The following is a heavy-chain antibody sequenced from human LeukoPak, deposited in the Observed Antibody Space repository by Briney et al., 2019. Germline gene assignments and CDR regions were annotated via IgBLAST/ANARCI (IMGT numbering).Heavy chain of an antibody. J-gene: IGHJ4*02. CDR3: TRDRIMTDF. CDR2: IRNKASGRTT. Sequence: NPGGSLRLSCTASGFTFGDYSMTWFRQAPGKGLEWVSFIRNKASGRTTEHAASVRGRFTTSRDDSKSIAYLQMNSLKTEDTALYYCTRDRIMTDFWGQGTLVTVSS. D-gene: IGHD2-15*01. V-gene: IGHV3-49*05. CDR1: GFTFGDYS.